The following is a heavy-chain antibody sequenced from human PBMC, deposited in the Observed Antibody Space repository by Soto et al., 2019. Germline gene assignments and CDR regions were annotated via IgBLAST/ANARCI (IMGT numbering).Heavy chain of an antibody. CDR3: VKQDGYSYAFDI. V-gene: IGHV1-8*01. J-gene: IGHJ3*02. CDR2: MNAASGKV. Sequence: GASVKVSCKASGYSFINYDIEWVRQAAGQGFQWMGYMNAASGKVGYAQKFQGRVTISRDNSKNTLYLQMSSLRAEDTAVYYCVKQDGYSYAFDIWGQGTMVTVSS. D-gene: IGHD5-18*01. CDR1: GYSFINYD.